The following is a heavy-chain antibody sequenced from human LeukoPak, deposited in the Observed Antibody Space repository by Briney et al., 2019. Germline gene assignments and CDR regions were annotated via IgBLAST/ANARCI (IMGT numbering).Heavy chain of an antibody. V-gene: IGHV4-59*01. D-gene: IGHD2-2*01. CDR1: GGSISSYY. Sequence: SETLSLTCTVSGGSISSYYWSWIRQPPGKGLEWIGCIYYSGSTNYNPSLKSRVTISVDTSKNQFSLKLSSVTAADTAVYYCARVVCSSTSCYFDYWGQGTLVTVSS. J-gene: IGHJ4*02. CDR2: IYYSGST. CDR3: ARVVCSSTSCYFDY.